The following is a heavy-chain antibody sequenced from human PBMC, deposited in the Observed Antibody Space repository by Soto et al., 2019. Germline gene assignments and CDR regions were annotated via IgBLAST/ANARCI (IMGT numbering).Heavy chain of an antibody. D-gene: IGHD3-10*01. CDR2: IIPIFGTA. CDR3: AREWYGSGSSPTGYYYGMDV. V-gene: IGHV1-69*01. Sequence: QVQLVQSGAEVKKPGSSVKVSCKASGGTFSSYAISWVRQAPGQGLEWMGGIIPIFGTANYAQKLQGRVTITADESTSTAYMELSSLRSDDTAVYYCAREWYGSGSSPTGYYYGMDVWSQGTTVTVSS. J-gene: IGHJ6*02. CDR1: GGTFSSYA.